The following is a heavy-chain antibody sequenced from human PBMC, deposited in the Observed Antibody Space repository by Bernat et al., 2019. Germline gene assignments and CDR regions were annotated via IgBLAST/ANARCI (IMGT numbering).Heavy chain of an antibody. J-gene: IGHJ6*03. V-gene: IGHV3-33*01. D-gene: IGHD3-3*01. CDR3: ARDSRFSGVYYMDV. CDR1: GFTFSSYG. CDR2: IWYDGSNK. Sequence: QVQLVESGGGVVQPGRSLRLSCAASGFTFSSYGMHWVRQAPGKGLEWVAVIWYDGSNKYYADSVKGRFTISRDNSKNTLYPQMNSLRAEDTAVYYCARDSRFSGVYYMDVWGKGTTVTVSS.